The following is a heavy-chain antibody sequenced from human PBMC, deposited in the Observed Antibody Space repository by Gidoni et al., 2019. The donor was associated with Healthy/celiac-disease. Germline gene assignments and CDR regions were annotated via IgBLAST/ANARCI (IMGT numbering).Heavy chain of an antibody. CDR2: ISGSGGST. Sequence: EVQLLESGGGLVQPGGSLSLSCAASGFTFSSYAMSWVRQAPGKGLEWVSAISGSGGSTYYADSVKGRFTISRDNSKNTLYLQMNSLRAEDTAVYYCAKEDIVLMVYAKVGCVDYWGQGTLVTVSS. V-gene: IGHV3-23*01. J-gene: IGHJ4*02. D-gene: IGHD2-8*01. CDR1: GFTFSSYA. CDR3: AKEDIVLMVYAKVGCVDY.